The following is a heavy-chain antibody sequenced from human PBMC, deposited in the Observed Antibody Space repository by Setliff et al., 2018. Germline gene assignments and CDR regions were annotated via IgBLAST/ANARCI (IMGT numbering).Heavy chain of an antibody. CDR1: GGSISSRSYY. V-gene: IGHV4-39*01. J-gene: IGHJ4*02. D-gene: IGHD6-13*01. Sequence: SETLSLTCTVSGGSISSRSYYWGWIRQPPGKGLEWIGSIYYSGSTYYNPSLKSRVTISVDTSKNQFSLKLSSVTAADTAVYYCARRGMSSSWFQGYFDSWGQGTPVTVSS. CDR3: ARRGMSSSWFQGYFDS. CDR2: IYYSGST.